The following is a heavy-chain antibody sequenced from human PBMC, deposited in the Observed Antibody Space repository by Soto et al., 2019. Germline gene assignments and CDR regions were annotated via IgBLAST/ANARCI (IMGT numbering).Heavy chain of an antibody. Sequence: QITLKESGPTLVKPTQTLTLTCTVSGVSVSARGVGVGWIRQPPGKALEWLGIIYWNDDKRYSPSLKSRLTIIKDTSKNQVVLTLTNMDPVDTGTYYCAHSPWGAAPDYWGQGTPVTVSS. D-gene: IGHD3-16*01. CDR2: IYWNDDK. V-gene: IGHV2-5*01. CDR3: AHSPWGAAPDY. J-gene: IGHJ4*02. CDR1: GVSVSARGVG.